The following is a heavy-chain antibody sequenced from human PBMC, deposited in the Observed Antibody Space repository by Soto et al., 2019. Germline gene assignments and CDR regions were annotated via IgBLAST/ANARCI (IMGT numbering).Heavy chain of an antibody. J-gene: IGHJ5*02. CDR2: IKPDGSEK. CDR3: ARPHHTASLALFDP. Sequence: EVQLVESGGGLVQPGGSLRLSCAAYGFTFSNYWMSWVRQAPGKGLEWVANIKPDGSEKYYVGSVKGRFTISRDNAKNSLYLQMISLRTDDTALYYCARPHHTASLALFDPWGQGTMVTVSS. CDR1: GFTFSNYW. D-gene: IGHD4-17*01. V-gene: IGHV3-7*04.